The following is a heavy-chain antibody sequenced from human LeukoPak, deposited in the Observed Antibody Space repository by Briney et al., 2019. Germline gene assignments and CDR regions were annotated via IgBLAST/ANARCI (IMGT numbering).Heavy chain of an antibody. J-gene: IGHJ4*02. CDR2: IYYSGST. V-gene: IGHV4-59*01. Sequence: PSETLSLTCTVSGASINSYYWSWIRQPPGKGLEWIGYIYYSGSTNYNPSLKSRVTISVDTSKNQFSLKLSSVTAADTAVYYCASVGYGDYVWGQGTLVTVSP. CDR3: ASVGYGDYV. CDR1: GASINSYY. D-gene: IGHD4-17*01.